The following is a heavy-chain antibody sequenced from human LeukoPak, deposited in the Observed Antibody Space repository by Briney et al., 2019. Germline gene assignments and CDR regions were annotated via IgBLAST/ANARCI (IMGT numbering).Heavy chain of an antibody. CDR1: GFTFTSHD. CDR3: ARGGGTFDY. D-gene: IGHD3-16*01. CDR2: INPNSGGT. V-gene: IGHV1-2*06. J-gene: IGHJ4*02. Sequence: ASVKVSCKASGFTFTSHDYNWVRQAPGQGLEWMGRINPNSGGTNYAQKFQGRVTMTRDTSISTAYMELSRLRSDDTAVYYCARGGGTFDYWGQGTLVTVSS.